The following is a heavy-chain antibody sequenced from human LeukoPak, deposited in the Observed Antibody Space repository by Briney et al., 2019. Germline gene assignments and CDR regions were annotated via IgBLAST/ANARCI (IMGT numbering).Heavy chain of an antibody. CDR1: GYTFTSYY. D-gene: IGHD6-19*01. CDR2: ISPSGGGT. Sequence: ASVKVSCKSSGYTFTSYYIHWVRQAPEQGLEWMGIISPSGGGTGYAQSFQGRVSMTRDTSTSTVYMELSRLRSEDTAVYFCARGGPQWLVLRKRFYFASWGQGSLVTASS. V-gene: IGHV1-46*01. CDR3: ARGGPQWLVLRKRFYFAS. J-gene: IGHJ4*02.